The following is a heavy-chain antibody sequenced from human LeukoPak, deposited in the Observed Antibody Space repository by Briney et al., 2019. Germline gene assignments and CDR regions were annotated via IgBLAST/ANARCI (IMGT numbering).Heavy chain of an antibody. Sequence: GGSLRLSCAASGFTFSSYSMNWVRQAPGKGLEWVSSISSSSSCIYYADSVKGRFTISRDNAKNSLYLQMNSLRAEDTAVYYCAREYSSSSYYYGMDVWGQGTTVTVSS. CDR1: GFTFSSYS. V-gene: IGHV3-21*01. J-gene: IGHJ6*02. D-gene: IGHD6-6*01. CDR2: ISSSSSCI. CDR3: AREYSSSSYYYGMDV.